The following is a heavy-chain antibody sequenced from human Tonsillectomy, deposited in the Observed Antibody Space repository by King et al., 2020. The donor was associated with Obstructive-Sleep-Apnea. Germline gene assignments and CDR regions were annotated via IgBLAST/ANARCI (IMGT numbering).Heavy chain of an antibody. CDR1: GYTFTGFH. CDR3: LRWVDCYGSGSSYKSWFDP. CDR2: INPDSGGT. D-gene: IGHD3-10*01. V-gene: IGHV1-2*02. J-gene: IGHJ5*02. Sequence: QLVQSGAEVKKPGASVKVSCKASGYTFTGFHMHWVRQAPGQGLKWMGWINPDSGGTNYAQNFQGRVTLTRDTSTSTAFMELSRLTSDDTAVYYCLRWVDCYGSGSSYKSWFDPWGQGTLVTVSS.